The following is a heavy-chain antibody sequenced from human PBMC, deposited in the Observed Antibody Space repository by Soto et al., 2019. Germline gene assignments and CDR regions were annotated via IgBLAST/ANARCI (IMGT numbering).Heavy chain of an antibody. CDR2: IYSGGST. CDR1: GFTVSSNY. V-gene: IGHV3-66*01. Sequence: GGSLRLSCAASGFTVSSNYMSWVRQAPGKGLEWVSVIYSGGSTYYADSVKGRFTISRVNSKNTLYLQMNSLRAEDTAVYYCARVVPGIAAAGTRYYYYYYMDVWGKGTTVTVSS. CDR3: ARVVPGIAAAGTRYYYYYYMDV. D-gene: IGHD6-13*01. J-gene: IGHJ6*03.